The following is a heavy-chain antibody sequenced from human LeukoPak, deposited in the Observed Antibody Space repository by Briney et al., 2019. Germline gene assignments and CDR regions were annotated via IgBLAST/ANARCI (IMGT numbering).Heavy chain of an antibody. D-gene: IGHD2-2*01. V-gene: IGHV3-23*01. CDR3: AARGGYCSTTSCWLS. J-gene: IGHJ4*02. Sequence: GGSLRLSRAASGFTFTTYATSWVRQAPGKGLEWVSTISGSSSSTSYADSVKGRFTVSRDTSKNTLYLQMNSLRAEDTAVYYCAARGGYCSTTSCWLSWGQGTLVTVSS. CDR2: ISGSSSST. CDR1: GFTFTTYA.